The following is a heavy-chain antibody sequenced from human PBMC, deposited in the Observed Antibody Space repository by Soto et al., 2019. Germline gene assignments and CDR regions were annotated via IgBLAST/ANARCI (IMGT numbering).Heavy chain of an antibody. J-gene: IGHJ6*02. Sequence: SETLSLTCTVSGGSISSGGYYWSWIRQHPGKGLEWIGYIYYSGSTYYNPSLKSRVTISVDTSKNQFSLKLSSGTAADTAVYYCARSVRGVPTRPYYYYYYGMDVWGQGTTVTVSS. CDR2: IYYSGST. CDR1: GGSISSGGYY. CDR3: ARSVRGVPTRPYYYYYYGMDV. D-gene: IGHD3-10*01. V-gene: IGHV4-31*03.